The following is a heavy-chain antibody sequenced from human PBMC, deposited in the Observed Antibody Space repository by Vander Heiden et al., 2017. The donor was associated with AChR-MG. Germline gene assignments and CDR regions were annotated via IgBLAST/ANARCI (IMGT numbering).Heavy chain of an antibody. CDR2: ISGSGGST. Sequence: EVQLLESGGGLVQPGGSLRLSCAASAFTSSSYAMSWVRQAPGKGLEWVSAISGSGGSTYYADSVKGRFTISRDNSKNTLYLQMNSLRAEDTAVYYCAKLVVPAAISYYYMDVWGKGTTVTVSS. D-gene: IGHD2-2*01. V-gene: IGHV3-23*01. CDR1: AFTSSSYA. CDR3: AKLVVPAAISYYYMDV. J-gene: IGHJ6*03.